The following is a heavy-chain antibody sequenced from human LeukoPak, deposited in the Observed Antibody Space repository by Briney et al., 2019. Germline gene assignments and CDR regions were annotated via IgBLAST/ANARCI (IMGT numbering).Heavy chain of an antibody. Sequence: GASVKVSCKASGCTFTSYGISWVRQAPGQGLEWMGWISAYNGNTNYAQKLQGRVTMTTDTSTSTAYMELRSLRSDDTAVYYCARGGAADPYDSSGYAFDIWGQGTMVTVSS. CDR2: ISAYNGNT. J-gene: IGHJ3*02. CDR1: GCTFTSYG. CDR3: ARGGAADPYDSSGYAFDI. V-gene: IGHV1-18*01. D-gene: IGHD3-22*01.